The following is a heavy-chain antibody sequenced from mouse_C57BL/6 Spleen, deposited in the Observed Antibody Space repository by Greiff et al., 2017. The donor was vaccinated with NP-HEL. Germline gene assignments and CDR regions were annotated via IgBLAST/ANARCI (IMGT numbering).Heavy chain of an antibody. J-gene: IGHJ2*01. Sequence: EVMLVESGGGLVKPGGSLKLSCAASGFTFSSYAMSWVRQTPEKRLEWVATISDGGSYTYYPDNVKGRFTISRDNAKNNLYLQMSHLKSEDTAMYYCARETHGLFDWGQGTTLTVSS. D-gene: IGHD6-2*01. CDR3: ARETHGLFD. V-gene: IGHV5-4*01. CDR2: ISDGGSYT. CDR1: GFTFSSYA.